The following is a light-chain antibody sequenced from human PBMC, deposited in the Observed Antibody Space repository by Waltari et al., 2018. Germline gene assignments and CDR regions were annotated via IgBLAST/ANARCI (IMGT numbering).Light chain of an antibody. CDR3: QAWDSSTGV. Sequence: SYELTQPPSVSVSQGQTASITCSGDKLGDKYACWYQQKPGQSPVLVIDQDSKRPSGIPWRFSGSNSGNTATLTISGTQAMDEADYYCQAWDSSTGVFGTGTKVTVL. CDR2: QDS. J-gene: IGLJ1*01. V-gene: IGLV3-1*01. CDR1: KLGDKY.